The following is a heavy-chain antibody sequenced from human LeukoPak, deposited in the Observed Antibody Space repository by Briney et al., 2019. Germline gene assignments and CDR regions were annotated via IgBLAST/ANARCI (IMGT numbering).Heavy chain of an antibody. D-gene: IGHD3-3*01. CDR1: GYTFTGYY. J-gene: IGHJ6*02. CDR2: INPNSGGT. V-gene: IGHV1-2*02. Sequence: ASVKVSCKASGYTFTGYYMHWVRQAPGQGLEGMGWINPNSGGTNYAQKFQGRVTMTRDTSISTAYMELSRLRSDDTAVYYCARYRINDFWSGYYRYGMDVWGQGTTVTVSS. CDR3: ARYRINDFWSGYYRYGMDV.